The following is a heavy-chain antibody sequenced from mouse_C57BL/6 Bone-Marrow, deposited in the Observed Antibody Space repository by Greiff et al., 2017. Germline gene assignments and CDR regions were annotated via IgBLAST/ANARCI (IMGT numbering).Heavy chain of an antibody. CDR3: ARATTVVATVDY. CDR2: IYPGSGNT. J-gene: IGHJ2*01. V-gene: IGHV1-76*01. D-gene: IGHD1-1*01. Sequence: VRLQQSGAELVRPGASVKLSCKASGYTFTDYYINWVKQRPGQGLEWIARIYPGSGNTYYNETFKGKATLTAEKSSSTTYMQLSSLTSEDSAVXFCARATTVVATVDYWGQGTTLTVSS. CDR1: GYTFTDYY.